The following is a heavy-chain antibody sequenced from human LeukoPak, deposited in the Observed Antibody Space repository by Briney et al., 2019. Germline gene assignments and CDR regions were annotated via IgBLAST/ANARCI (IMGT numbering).Heavy chain of an antibody. J-gene: IGHJ4*02. V-gene: IGHV4-31*03. D-gene: IGHD4/OR15-4a*01. CDR1: GGSISSGGYY. CDR2: IYYSGST. CDR3: ARVSGLWSPFDY. Sequence: SQTLSLTCTVPGGSISSGGYYWSWIRQHPGKGLEWIGYIYYSGSTYYNPSLKSRVTISVDTSKNQFSLKLSSVTAADTAVYYCARVSGLWSPFDYWGQGTLVTVSS.